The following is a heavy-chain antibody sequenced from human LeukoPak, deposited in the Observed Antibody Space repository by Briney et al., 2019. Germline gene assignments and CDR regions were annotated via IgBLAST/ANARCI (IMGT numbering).Heavy chain of an antibody. D-gene: IGHD5-12*01. CDR3: AKEGAIVATITPFDY. CDR1: GFTFSTCA. Sequence: PGGSLRLSCAASGFTFSTCAMSWVRQAPGKGLQWVSDISGSGGSTYYADSVKGRFTISRDNSKNTLYLQMNSLRAEDTAIYYCAKEGAIVATITPFDYWGQGTLVTVSS. J-gene: IGHJ4*02. CDR2: ISGSGGST. V-gene: IGHV3-23*01.